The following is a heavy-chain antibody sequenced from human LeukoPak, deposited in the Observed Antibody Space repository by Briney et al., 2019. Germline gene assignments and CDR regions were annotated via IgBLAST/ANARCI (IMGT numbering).Heavy chain of an antibody. CDR1: GFTFSYSW. Sequence: GGSMRLSCAASGFTFSYSWMTWVRQVPGRGLEWVANINKEGNRKYYVDSVKGRFAISRDNANNSMLLQMTSLRAEDASVYFCARDAGWGYYDLWGQGTPVTVSS. J-gene: IGHJ1*01. CDR3: ARDAGWGYYDL. V-gene: IGHV3-7*01. D-gene: IGHD3-22*01. CDR2: INKEGNRK.